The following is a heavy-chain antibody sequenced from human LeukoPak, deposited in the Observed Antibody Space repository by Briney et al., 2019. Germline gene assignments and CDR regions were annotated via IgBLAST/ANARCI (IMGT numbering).Heavy chain of an antibody. Sequence: GGSLRLSCAASGFTFSSYSMNWVRQAPGKGLEWVSYISSSSSTIYYADSVKGRFTISRDNAKNSLYLQMNSLRDEDTAVYYCAGETDDYREQGTSTGGSWFDPWGQGTLVTVSS. CDR3: AGETDDYREQGTSTGGSWFDP. CDR1: GFTFSSYS. J-gene: IGHJ5*02. V-gene: IGHV3-48*02. CDR2: ISSSSSTI. D-gene: IGHD4-17*01.